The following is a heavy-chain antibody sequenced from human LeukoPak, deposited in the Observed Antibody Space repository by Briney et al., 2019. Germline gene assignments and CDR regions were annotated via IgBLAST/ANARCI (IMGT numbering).Heavy chain of an antibody. CDR3: AREPGIAAAGTDPDY. CDR2: IYSGSST. CDR1: GFTVSSNY. V-gene: IGHV3-66*02. Sequence: PGGSLRLSCAASGFTVSSNYMSWVRQAPGKGLEWVSVIYSGSSTYYADSVKGRFTISRDNSKNTLYLQMNSLRAEDTAVYYCAREPGIAAAGTDPDYWGQGTLVTVSS. D-gene: IGHD6-13*01. J-gene: IGHJ4*02.